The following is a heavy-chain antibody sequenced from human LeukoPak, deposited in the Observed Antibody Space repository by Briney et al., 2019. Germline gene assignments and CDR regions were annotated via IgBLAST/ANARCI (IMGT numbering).Heavy chain of an antibody. V-gene: IGHV1-2*02. J-gene: IGHJ4*02. D-gene: IGHD4-17*01. CDR1: GYTFSDHF. CDR2: INPNSGDT. CDR3: ANGALDPETVTNLFEY. Sequence: ASVRVSCKASGYTFSDHFIQWVRQAPGQGFDWLGWINPNSGDTDYARKLRGRVTMTRDMSPSTAKMELTSLTYDDTAVYYFANGALDPETVTNLFEYWAQGTLVTVSS.